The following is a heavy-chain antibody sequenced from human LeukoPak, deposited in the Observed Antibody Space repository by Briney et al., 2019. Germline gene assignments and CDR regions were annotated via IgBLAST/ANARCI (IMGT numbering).Heavy chain of an antibody. J-gene: IGHJ4*02. D-gene: IGHD3-22*01. CDR1: GGSISSYY. CDR2: IYYSGST. CDR3: ARHRSSGYYSFDY. V-gene: IGHV4-59*08. Sequence: PSETLSLTCTVSGGSISSYYRSWIRQPPGKGLEWIGYIYYSGSTNYNPSLKSRVTISVDTSKNQFSLKLSSVTAADTAVYYCARHRSSGYYSFDYWGQGTLVTVSS.